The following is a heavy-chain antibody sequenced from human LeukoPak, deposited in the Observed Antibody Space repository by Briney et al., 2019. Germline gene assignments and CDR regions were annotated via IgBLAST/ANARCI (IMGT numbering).Heavy chain of an antibody. V-gene: IGHV1-18*01. CDR1: DYTFSSYG. CDR3: ARDQGIYNHRIIDS. D-gene: IGHD5-12*01. CDR2: ISAYNGNT. J-gene: IGHJ4*02. Sequence: GASLKVSCKASDYTFSSYGISWVRQAPGQGLEWMGWISAYNGNTNFAQEFQGRVTMTTDTSTSTASMELRSLRSDDTAVYYCARDQGIYNHRIIDSWGQGTLVTVSS.